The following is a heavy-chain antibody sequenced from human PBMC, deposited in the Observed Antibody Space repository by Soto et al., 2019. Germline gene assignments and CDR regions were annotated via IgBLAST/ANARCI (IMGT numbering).Heavy chain of an antibody. D-gene: IGHD6-13*01. CDR3: AAGVGSSWEYYYYGMDV. CDR2: IVVGSGNT. V-gene: IGHV1-58*01. J-gene: IGHJ6*02. CDR1: GFTFTSSA. Sequence: ASVKVSCKASGFTFTSSAVQWVRQARGQRLEWIGWIVVGSGNTNYAQKFQERVTITRDMSTSTAYMELSSLRSEDTAVYYRAAGVGSSWEYYYYGMDVWGQGTTVTVSS.